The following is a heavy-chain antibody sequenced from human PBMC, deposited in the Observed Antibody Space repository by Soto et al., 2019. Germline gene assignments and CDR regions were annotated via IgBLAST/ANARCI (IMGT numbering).Heavy chain of an antibody. CDR3: AAEENSSSSIYYGMDV. Sequence: SVKVSCKASGFTFTSSAVQWVRQARGQRLEWIGWIVVGSGNTNYAQKFQERVTITRDMSTSTAYMVLSSLRSEDTAVYYCAAEENSSSSIYYGMDVWGQGTTVTVSS. CDR1: GFTFTSSA. J-gene: IGHJ6*02. CDR2: IVVGSGNT. D-gene: IGHD6-6*01. V-gene: IGHV1-58*01.